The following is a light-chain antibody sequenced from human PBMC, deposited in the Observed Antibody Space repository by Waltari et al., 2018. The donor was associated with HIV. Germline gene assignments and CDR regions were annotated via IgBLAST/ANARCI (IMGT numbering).Light chain of an antibody. J-gene: IGLJ1*01. CDR1: SSDVGAYNY. CDR2: DVN. V-gene: IGLV2-14*01. Sequence: QSALTQPASVSGSPGQSISISCTGTSSDVGAYNYVSWYQQHPGQAPKLIIYDVNYRPSGISSRFSGSKSGNTASLTISGRQAEDEADYYCSSYTGSDTLLGVFGTGTKVTVL. CDR3: SSYTGSDTLLGV.